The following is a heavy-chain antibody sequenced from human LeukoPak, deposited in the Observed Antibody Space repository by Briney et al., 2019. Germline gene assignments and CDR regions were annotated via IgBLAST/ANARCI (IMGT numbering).Heavy chain of an antibody. CDR1: GGSINNYY. D-gene: IGHD4-11*01. Sequence: SETLSLTCTVSGGSINNYYWSWLRQPPGKGLEWIGYMYDSGSSYYNSSLRSRVTISVDRSKNQLSLKLSSATAADTAVYYCARDKTTNWYFDLWGRGTLVTVSS. J-gene: IGHJ2*01. CDR2: MYDSGSS. CDR3: ARDKTTNWYFDL. V-gene: IGHV4-59*12.